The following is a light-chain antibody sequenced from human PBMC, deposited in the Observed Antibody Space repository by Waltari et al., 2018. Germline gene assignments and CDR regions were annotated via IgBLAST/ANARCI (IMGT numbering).Light chain of an antibody. Sequence: QSVLTQPPSASGTPGQRVTISCSGSTSNIGNNPVNWYQQVPGTAPKVLIYNDDQRPWGVPHQFSVSKSGPSASLAISGLQSDDEGDYYCAARDDSLNVWVFGGGTRVTVL. J-gene: IGLJ3*02. V-gene: IGLV1-44*01. CDR2: NDD. CDR3: AARDDSLNVWV. CDR1: TSNIGNNP.